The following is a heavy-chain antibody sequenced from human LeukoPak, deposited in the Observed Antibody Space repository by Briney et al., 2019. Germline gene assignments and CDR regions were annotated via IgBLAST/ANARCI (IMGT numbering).Heavy chain of an antibody. D-gene: IGHD6-13*01. CDR3: ARPGYSSSWVNWFDP. J-gene: IGHJ5*02. CDR2: IDPSDSYT. CDR1: GYSFTSYW. V-gene: IGHV5-10-1*01. Sequence: GESLKTSCKGSGYSFTSYWISWVRQMPGKGLEWMGRIDPSDSYTNYSPSFQGHVTISADKSISTAYLQWSSLKASDTAMYYCARPGYSSSWVNWFDPWGQGTLVTVSS.